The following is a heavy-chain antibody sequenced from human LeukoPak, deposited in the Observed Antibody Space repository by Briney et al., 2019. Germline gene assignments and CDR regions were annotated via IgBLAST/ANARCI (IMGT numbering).Heavy chain of an antibody. CDR3: ARDGSGYPNWFDP. Sequence: GASVKVSCKASGGTFSSYAISWVRQAPGQGLEWMGGIIPIFGTANYAQKFQGRVTITADESTSTAYMELSSLRSEDTAVYYCARDGSGYPNWFDPWGRGTLVTVSS. J-gene: IGHJ5*02. D-gene: IGHD3-9*01. CDR1: GGTFSSYA. V-gene: IGHV1-69*13. CDR2: IIPIFGTA.